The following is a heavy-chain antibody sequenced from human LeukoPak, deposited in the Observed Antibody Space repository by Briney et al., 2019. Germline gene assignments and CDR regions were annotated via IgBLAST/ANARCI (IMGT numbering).Heavy chain of an antibody. Sequence: GGSLRLSCAASGFTFNRYWMQWVRQAPGKGLVWVSHINSDGSSATYADSVKGRFTISRGNAKNTLYLQLNSLRAADTAVYYCVRDNYGVDYWGQGTLVTASS. CDR2: INSDGSSA. V-gene: IGHV3-74*01. D-gene: IGHD4-17*01. J-gene: IGHJ4*02. CDR3: VRDNYGVDY. CDR1: GFTFNRYW.